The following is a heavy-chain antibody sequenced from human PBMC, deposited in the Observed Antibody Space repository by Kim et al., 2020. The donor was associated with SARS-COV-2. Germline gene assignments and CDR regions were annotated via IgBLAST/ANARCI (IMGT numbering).Heavy chain of an antibody. Sequence: TTNYNPSLKGRVTISVDTSKNQFSLKLSSVTAADTALYYCARGFDYWGQGTMVTVSS. CDR2: TT. CDR3: ARGFDY. J-gene: IGHJ4*02. V-gene: IGHV4-61*02.